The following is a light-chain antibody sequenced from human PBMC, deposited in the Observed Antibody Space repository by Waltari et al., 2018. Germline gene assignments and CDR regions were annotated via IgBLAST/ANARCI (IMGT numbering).Light chain of an antibody. Sequence: QSALTQPPSASGSPGQSVTISCTGTASDVGGYRYVSWCQQHPGQPPKPTIFGVSKRPPGVPDRFSGSQSGNTASLTVSGLQAEDEADYYCSSYAGSNNYVFGTGTKVTVL. J-gene: IGLJ1*01. CDR3: SSYAGSNNYV. CDR2: GVS. V-gene: IGLV2-8*01. CDR1: ASDVGGYRY.